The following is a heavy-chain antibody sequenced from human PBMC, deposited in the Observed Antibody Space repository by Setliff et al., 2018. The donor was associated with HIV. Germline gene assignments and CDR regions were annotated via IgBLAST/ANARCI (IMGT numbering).Heavy chain of an antibody. CDR3: ARGFSGHYSFTGYMDV. J-gene: IGHJ6*03. D-gene: IGHD3-22*01. V-gene: IGHV4-34*01. CDR1: GGSFSGFY. Sequence: SETLSLTCAVYGGSFSGFYWNWIRQPPGKGLEWIGQINHSGNTNYNPSLKSRVTISVDRSKNQFSLKLSSVTAADTAVYYCARGFSGHYSFTGYMDVWGKGTTVTVSS. CDR2: INHSGNT.